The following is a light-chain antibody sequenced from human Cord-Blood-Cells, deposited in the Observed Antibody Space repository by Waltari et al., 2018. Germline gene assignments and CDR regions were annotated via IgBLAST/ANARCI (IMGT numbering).Light chain of an antibody. J-gene: IGKJ3*01. CDR1: QSVSSY. CDR3: QQRSNWPT. V-gene: IGKV3-11*01. CDR2: DAS. Sequence: EIVLTQSPATLSLSPGASATLSCRASQSVSSYLAWYQQKPGQAPRLLIYDASNRATGIPARFSGSGSGTDFTLTISSLEPEDFAVYYCQQRSNWPTFGPGTKVDIK.